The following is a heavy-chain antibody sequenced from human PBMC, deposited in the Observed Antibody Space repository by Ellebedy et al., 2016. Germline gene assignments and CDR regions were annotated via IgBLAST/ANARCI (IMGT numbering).Heavy chain of an antibody. CDR2: IYHGGTT. Sequence: SETLSLTCTVSGASISSYYWSWIRQPPGKGLEWVGHIYHGGTTRYNPSLKSRVTISVDTSKNQFSLKLSSVTTADTAIYYCARDTFGGWSGFDYWGQGSLVTVSS. V-gene: IGHV4-59*12. D-gene: IGHD3-3*01. J-gene: IGHJ4*02. CDR3: ARDTFGGWSGFDY. CDR1: GASISSYY.